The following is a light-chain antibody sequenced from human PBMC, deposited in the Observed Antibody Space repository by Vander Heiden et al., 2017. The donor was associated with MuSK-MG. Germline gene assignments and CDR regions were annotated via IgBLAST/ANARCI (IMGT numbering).Light chain of an antibody. CDR2: AAS. Sequence: DIQMTQPPSSLSASVGDRVTITCRASQNIDNYLNWYQHIPGKAPHLLIYAASTLQSGVPSRFSGSGSGTDFTLTISSLQPEDFAIYYCQQTEINPWTFGRGTKVEIK. CDR3: QQTEINPWT. CDR1: QNIDNY. J-gene: IGKJ1*01. V-gene: IGKV1-39*01.